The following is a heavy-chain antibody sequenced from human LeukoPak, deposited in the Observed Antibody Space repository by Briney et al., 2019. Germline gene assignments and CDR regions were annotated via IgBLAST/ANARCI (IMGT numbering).Heavy chain of an antibody. D-gene: IGHD2-2*01. CDR1: GGSISSSSYY. J-gene: IGHJ5*02. Sequence: SETLSLTCTVSGGSISSSSYYWGWIRQPPGKGLEWIGSIYYSGSTYYNPSLKSRVTISVDTSKNQFSLKLSSVTAADTAVYYCARGIYCSSTSCYRWIEYNWFDPWGQGTLVTVSS. V-gene: IGHV4-39*07. CDR2: IYYSGST. CDR3: ARGIYCSSTSCYRWIEYNWFDP.